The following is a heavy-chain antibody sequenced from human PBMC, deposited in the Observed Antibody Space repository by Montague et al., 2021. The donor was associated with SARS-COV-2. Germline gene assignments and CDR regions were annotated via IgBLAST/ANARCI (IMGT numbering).Heavy chain of an antibody. CDR3: ARYYERSWDV. J-gene: IGHJ6*02. V-gene: IGHV4-4*09. CDR2: IFENGDT. CDR1: GVAISYGD. Sequence: SETLSLTCTVSGVAISYGDWSWIRQPPGKGLEWIVTIFENGDTDXNPSLKSRVTVSEDTSQNQFSLRLSSVAAADTALYYCARYYERSWDVWGQGTTATVSS. D-gene: IGHD3-16*01.